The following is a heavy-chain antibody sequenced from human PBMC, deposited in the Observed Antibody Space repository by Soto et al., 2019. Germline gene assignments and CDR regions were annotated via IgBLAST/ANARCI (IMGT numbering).Heavy chain of an antibody. Sequence: PGGSLRLSSAASGFTFSNAWMNWVRQAPGKGLEWVGRIKSKTDGGTTDYAAPVKGRFTISRDDSKNTLYLQMNSLKTEDTAVYYCTTGEGKMDYDAPEVEVGFDPWGQGTLVTVSS. J-gene: IGHJ5*02. D-gene: IGHD1-26*01. CDR1: GFTFSNAW. V-gene: IGHV3-15*07. CDR3: TTGEGKMDYDAPEVEVGFDP. CDR2: IKSKTDGGTT.